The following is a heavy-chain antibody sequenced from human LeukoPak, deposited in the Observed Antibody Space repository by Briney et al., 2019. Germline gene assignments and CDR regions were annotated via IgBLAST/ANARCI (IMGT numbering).Heavy chain of an antibody. D-gene: IGHD6-6*01. CDR2: IKSDGSRT. CDR1: GFTFSRYW. CDR3: SRCVAARPGYFDY. V-gene: IGHV3-74*01. J-gene: IGHJ4*02. Sequence: GGSLRLSCAASGFTFSRYWMHWVRQAPGKGLVWVSRIKSDGSRTSYADSVKGRFTISRDHAEHTLYLQMNSLRAEDTAVYYCSRCVAARPGYFDYWGQGTLVTVSS.